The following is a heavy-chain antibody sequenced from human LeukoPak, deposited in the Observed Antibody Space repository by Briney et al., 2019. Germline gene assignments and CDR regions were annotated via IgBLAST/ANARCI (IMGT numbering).Heavy chain of an antibody. Sequence: GRSLRLSCAASGFTFYSHWMSWVRQAPGRGLEWVANIKQDGSEKNYVDSVKGRFTISRDNAKNSLYLQMNSLRAEDTAVYYCAGGDFFDYWGQGTLVTVSS. CDR3: AGGDFFDY. CDR2: IKQDGSEK. V-gene: IGHV3-7*04. CDR1: GFTFYSHW. J-gene: IGHJ4*02.